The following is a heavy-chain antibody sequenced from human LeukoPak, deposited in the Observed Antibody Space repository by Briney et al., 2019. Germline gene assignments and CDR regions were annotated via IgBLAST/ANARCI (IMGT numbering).Heavy chain of an antibody. J-gene: IGHJ2*01. V-gene: IGHV4-39*01. Sequence: SETLSLTSTVSCGSIISSSCYLAWIRQPQGKGLEWIGRIYYSGTTYYNPSLKSRVTISVDTSKNQFSLKLSSVTAADTAVYYCARQTTARPSAWYCYLWGRGTLVTVSS. CDR3: ARQTTARPSAWYCYL. D-gene: IGHD4-17*01. CDR1: CGSIISSSCY. CDR2: IYYSGTT.